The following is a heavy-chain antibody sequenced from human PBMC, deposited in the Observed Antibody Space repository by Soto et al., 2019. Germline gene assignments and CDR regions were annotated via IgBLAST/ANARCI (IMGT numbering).Heavy chain of an antibody. J-gene: IGHJ6*02. Sequence: SETLSLTCTVSGGSISSYYWSWIRQPAGKGLEWIGRIYTSGSTNYNPSLKSRVTMSVDTSKNQFSLKLSSVTAADTAVYYCARGGGYSYGPVPYYYYYGMDVWGQGTTVTVYS. CDR1: GGSISSYY. V-gene: IGHV4-4*07. D-gene: IGHD5-18*01. CDR2: IYTSGST. CDR3: ARGGGYSYGPVPYYYYYGMDV.